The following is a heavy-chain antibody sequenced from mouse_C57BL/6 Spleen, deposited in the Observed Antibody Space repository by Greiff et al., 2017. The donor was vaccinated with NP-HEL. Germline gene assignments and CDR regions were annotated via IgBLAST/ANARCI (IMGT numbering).Heavy chain of an antibody. CDR2: IDPETGGT. CDR3: TRFYDYDGDYYAMDY. J-gene: IGHJ4*01. CDR1: GYTFTDYE. D-gene: IGHD2-4*01. Sequence: QVHVKQSGAELVRPGASVTLSCKASGYTFTDYEMHWVKQTPVHGLEWIGAIDPETGGTAYNQKFKGKAILTADKSSSTAYMELRSLTSEDSAVYYCTRFYDYDGDYYAMDYWGQGTSVTVSS. V-gene: IGHV1-15*01.